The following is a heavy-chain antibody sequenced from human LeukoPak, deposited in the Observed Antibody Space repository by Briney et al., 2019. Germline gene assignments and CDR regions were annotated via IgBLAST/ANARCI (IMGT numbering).Heavy chain of an antibody. CDR3: ARGGISAYDFWSGYNY. J-gene: IGHJ4*02. CDR2: IYSGGST. V-gene: IGHV3-53*01. CDR1: GFTVSSNY. Sequence: GGSLRLSCAASGFTVSSNYMSWVRQAPGKGLEWVSVIYSGGSTYYADSVKGRFTISRDNSKNTLYLQMNSLRAEDTAVYYCARGGISAYDFWSGYNYWGQGTLVTVSS. D-gene: IGHD3-3*01.